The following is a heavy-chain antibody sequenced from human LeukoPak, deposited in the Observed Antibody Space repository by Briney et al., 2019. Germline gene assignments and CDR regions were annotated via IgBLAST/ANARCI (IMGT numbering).Heavy chain of an antibody. J-gene: IGHJ3*02. Sequence: KPSETLSLTCAVYGYSISSGYSWGWIRQPPGKGLEGIWSIYHSGRTYYNPSLKSRVTILVDTSKNQFSLKLSSVTAADTAVYYCARSPASDAFDIWGQGTMVTVSS. V-gene: IGHV4-38-2*01. D-gene: IGHD2-2*01. CDR2: IYHSGRT. CDR1: GYSISSGYS. CDR3: ARSPASDAFDI.